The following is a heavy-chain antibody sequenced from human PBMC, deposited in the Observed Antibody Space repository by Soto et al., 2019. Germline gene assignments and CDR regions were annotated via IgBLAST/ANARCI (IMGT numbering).Heavy chain of an antibody. Sequence: HPGGSLRLSCAASGFTFSSYAMSWVRQAPGKGLEWVSAISGSGGSTYYADSVKGRFTISRDNSKNTLYLQMDSLRADDTAVYYCARDMSGGTYNYYYGMDVWGQGTTVTVSS. D-gene: IGHD1-26*01. CDR2: ISGSGGST. J-gene: IGHJ6*02. CDR1: GFTFSSYA. V-gene: IGHV3-23*01. CDR3: ARDMSGGTYNYYYGMDV.